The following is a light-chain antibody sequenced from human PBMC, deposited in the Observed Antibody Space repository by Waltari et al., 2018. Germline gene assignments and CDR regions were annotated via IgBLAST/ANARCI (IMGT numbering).Light chain of an antibody. J-gene: IGKJ5*01. CDR2: GAS. CDR3: QQFGSSPFT. Sequence: EIVLTQSPGTLSLSPGESATLSCRASRRVTSNYLAWYQQKPGQAPRLLIHGASSRATDIPDRFSGSWSGTDFTLTINRLEPEDFAVYYCQQFGSSPFTFGQGTRLEIK. V-gene: IGKV3-20*01. CDR1: RRVTSNY.